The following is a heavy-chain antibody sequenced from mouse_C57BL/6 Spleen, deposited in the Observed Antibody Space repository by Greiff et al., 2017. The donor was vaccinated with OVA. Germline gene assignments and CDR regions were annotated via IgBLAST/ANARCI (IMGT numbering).Heavy chain of an antibody. CDR1: GFNIKDYY. V-gene: IGHV14-2*01. CDR3: ARRGLRQGFDYAMDY. CDR2: IDPEDGET. D-gene: IGHD2-4*01. Sequence: EVKLQESGAELVKPGASVKLSCTASGFNIKDYYMHWVKQRTEQGLEWIGRIDPEDGETKYAPKLQGKATITADTSSNTAYLQLSSLTSEDTAVYYCARRGLRQGFDYAMDYWGQGTSVTVSS. J-gene: IGHJ4*01.